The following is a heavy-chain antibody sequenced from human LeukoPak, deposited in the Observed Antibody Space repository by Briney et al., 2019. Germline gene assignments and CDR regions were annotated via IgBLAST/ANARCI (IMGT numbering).Heavy chain of an antibody. V-gene: IGHV3-30*18. CDR2: ISFDGSNT. D-gene: IGHD3-22*01. CDR1: GFTFSSYG. CDR3: AKTPYDSSGYYYGG. J-gene: IGHJ4*02. Sequence: GGSLRLSCAASGFTFSSYGMHWVRQAPGKGLEWVAVISFDGSNTYYADSVKGRFTISRDNSKNTLYLQLNSLRAEDTAVYYCAKTPYDSSGYYYGGWGQGTLVTASS.